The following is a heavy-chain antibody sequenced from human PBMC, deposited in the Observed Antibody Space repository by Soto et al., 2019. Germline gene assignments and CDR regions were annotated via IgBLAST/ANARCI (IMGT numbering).Heavy chain of an antibody. Sequence: ASVKVSCKASGYSFTDYHIHWVRQAPGQGLEWLGRINPKSGGTSTAQKFQGWVTMTTDTSISTASMELTRLTSDDTAIYYCARGDSTDCSNGVCPFFYNHDMDAWG. CDR1: GYSFTDYH. V-gene: IGHV1-2*04. J-gene: IGHJ6*02. CDR3: ARGDSTDCSNGVCPFFYNHDMDA. D-gene: IGHD2-8*01. CDR2: INPKSGGT.